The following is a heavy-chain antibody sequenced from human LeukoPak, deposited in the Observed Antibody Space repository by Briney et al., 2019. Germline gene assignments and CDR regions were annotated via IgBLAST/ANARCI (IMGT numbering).Heavy chain of an antibody. CDR3: ARGARGVSGYYFDF. CDR2: INWNGGST. CDR1: GFTFDDYG. Sequence: GGSLRLSCAASGFTFDDYGMSWVRRAPGKGLEWVSGINWNGGSTGYADSVKGRFTISRDNAKNSLYLQMNSLRAEDTALYYCARGARGVSGYYFDFWGQGTLVTVSS. J-gene: IGHJ4*02. V-gene: IGHV3-20*04. D-gene: IGHD3-10*01.